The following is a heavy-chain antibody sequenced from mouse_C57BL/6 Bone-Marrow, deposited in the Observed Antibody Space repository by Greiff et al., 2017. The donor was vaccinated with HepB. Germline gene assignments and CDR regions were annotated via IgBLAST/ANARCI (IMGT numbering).Heavy chain of an antibody. V-gene: IGHV5-9-1*02. CDR3: TRDSTYYYGSRAWFAY. Sequence: EVQRVESGEGLVKPGGSLKLSCAASGFTFSSYAMSWVRQTPEKRLEWVAYISSGGDYIYYADTVKGRFTISRDNARNTLYLQMSSLKSEDTAMYYFTRDSTYYYGSRAWFAYWGQGTLVTVSA. CDR2: ISSGGDYI. CDR1: GFTFSSYA. J-gene: IGHJ3*01. D-gene: IGHD1-1*01.